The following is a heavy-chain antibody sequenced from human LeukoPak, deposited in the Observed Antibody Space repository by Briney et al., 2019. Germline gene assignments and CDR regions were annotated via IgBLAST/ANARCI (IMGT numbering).Heavy chain of an antibody. V-gene: IGHV1-69*04. CDR2: IIPILGIA. Sequence: ASVKVSCKASGGTFSSYAISWVRQAPGQGLEWMGRIIPILGIANYAQKFQGRVTITADKSTSTAYMELSSLRSEDTAVYYCARGLGPQNYYGSGSHRGYFDYWGQGTLVTVSS. CDR3: ARGLGPQNYYGSGSHRGYFDY. J-gene: IGHJ4*02. D-gene: IGHD3-10*01. CDR1: GGTFSSYA.